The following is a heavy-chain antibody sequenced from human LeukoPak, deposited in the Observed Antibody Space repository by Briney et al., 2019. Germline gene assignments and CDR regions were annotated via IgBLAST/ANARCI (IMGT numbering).Heavy chain of an antibody. CDR2: IIPILGIA. CDR1: GGTFSSYA. D-gene: IGHD2-2*01. CDR3: ARTDLYCSSTSCYPY. J-gene: IGHJ4*02. Sequence: GASVKVSCKASGGTFSSYAISWVRQAPGQGLEWMGRIIPILGIANYAQKFQGRVTITADKSTSTAYMELSSLGSEDTAVYYCARTDLYCSSTSCYPYWGQGTLVTVSS. V-gene: IGHV1-69*04.